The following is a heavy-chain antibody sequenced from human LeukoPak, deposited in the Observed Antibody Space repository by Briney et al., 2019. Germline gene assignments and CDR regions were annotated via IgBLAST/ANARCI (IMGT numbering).Heavy chain of an antibody. CDR2: ISSSGDTI. J-gene: IGHJ3*02. CDR3: ARDLSGRCAFDI. V-gene: IGHV3-48*03. D-gene: IGHD3-10*01. Sequence: GGSLRLSCAASGFTFSSCEMNWVRQAPGKGLEWGSYISSSGDTIYYADSVKGRSTISRDNAKNSLYLQMNSLRDEDTAVYYCARDLSGRCAFDIWGQGTMVTVSS. CDR1: GFTFSSCE.